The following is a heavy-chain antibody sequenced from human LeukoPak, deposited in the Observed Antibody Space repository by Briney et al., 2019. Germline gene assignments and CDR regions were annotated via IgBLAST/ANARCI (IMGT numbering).Heavy chain of an antibody. CDR3: ARVTTSGSYKFDN. CDR1: GFTFSTYA. V-gene: IGHV3-23*01. D-gene: IGHD3-10*01. Sequence: GGSLRLSCAVSGFTFSTYAMNWVRQAPGKGLEWVSSISGGDVKTYYADSVKGRFTISRDNSKNTLYLQMNSLRAEDTAVYYCARVTTSGSYKFDNWGQGTLVTVSS. J-gene: IGHJ4*02. CDR2: ISGGDVKT.